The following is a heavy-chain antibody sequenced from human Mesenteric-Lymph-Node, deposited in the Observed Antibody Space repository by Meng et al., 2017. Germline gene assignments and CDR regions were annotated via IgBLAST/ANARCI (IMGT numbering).Heavy chain of an antibody. V-gene: IGHV3-33*01. CDR1: GFTFSSYG. Sequence: GESLKISCAASGFTFSSYGMHWVRQAPGKGLEWVAVIWYDGSNKYYADPVKGRFTISRDNSKNTLYLQMNSLRAEDTAVYYCARDISSDRWPRTDYWGQGTLVTVSS. J-gene: IGHJ4*02. CDR2: IWYDGSNK. D-gene: IGHD5-24*01. CDR3: ARDISSDRWPRTDY.